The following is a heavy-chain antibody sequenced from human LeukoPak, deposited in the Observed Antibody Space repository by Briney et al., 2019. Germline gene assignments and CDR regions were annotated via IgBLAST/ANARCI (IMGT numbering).Heavy chain of an antibody. CDR1: GGSISSGSYY. V-gene: IGHV4-61*02. D-gene: IGHD3-3*01. CDR3: ARDVFMYYDFWSGYDAFDI. Sequence: SETLSLTCTVSGGSISSGSYYWSWIRQPAGKGLEWIGRMYTSGSTNYNPSLKSRVTISVDTSKNQFSLKLSSVTASDTAVYYCARDVFMYYDFWSGYDAFDIWGQGTMVTVSS. CDR2: MYTSGST. J-gene: IGHJ3*02.